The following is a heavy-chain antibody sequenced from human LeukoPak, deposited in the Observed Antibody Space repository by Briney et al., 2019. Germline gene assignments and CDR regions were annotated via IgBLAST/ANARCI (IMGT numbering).Heavy chain of an antibody. J-gene: IGHJ4*02. CDR3: AREIFGSGNYPDF. CDR2: IWHDGSHN. V-gene: IGHV3-33*01. D-gene: IGHD3-10*01. CDR1: GFNFDTYA. Sequence: PGRSLRLSCAASGFNFDTYAMHWVRQAPGQGLEWVALIWHDGSHNFYSNSVRGQFTISRDNSKNTVYLQMNNLRPDDTAVYYCAREIFGSGNYPDFWGQGTLVTVSS.